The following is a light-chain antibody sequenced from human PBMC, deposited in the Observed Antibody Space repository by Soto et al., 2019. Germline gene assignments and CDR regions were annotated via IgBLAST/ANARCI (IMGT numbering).Light chain of an antibody. J-gene: IGKJ1*01. CDR1: QSVRNY. Sequence: IVMTQSPATLYVSPGERATLSCRASQSVRNYLAWYQQRPGQAPRLLIFGASTRATDIPARFSGSGSGTEFTLTISSLQSEDFAVYYCQQYNNWPRTFGQGTKVEIK. CDR2: GAS. V-gene: IGKV3-15*01. CDR3: QQYNNWPRT.